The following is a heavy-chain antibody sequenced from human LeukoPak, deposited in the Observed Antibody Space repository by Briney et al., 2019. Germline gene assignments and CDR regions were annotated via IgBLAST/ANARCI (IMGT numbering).Heavy chain of an antibody. V-gene: IGHV5-51*01. J-gene: IGHJ4*02. D-gene: IGHD5-24*01. CDR1: GYSFTSYW. Sequence: GESLKISCKGSGYSFTSYWIGWVRQMPGKGLEWMGIIYPGDSDTRYSPSFQGQVTISADKSISTAYLQWSSLKASDTAMYYCARQRFGGIVEMATIKYFDYWGQGTLVTVSS. CDR2: IYPGDSDT. CDR3: ARQRFGGIVEMATIKYFDY.